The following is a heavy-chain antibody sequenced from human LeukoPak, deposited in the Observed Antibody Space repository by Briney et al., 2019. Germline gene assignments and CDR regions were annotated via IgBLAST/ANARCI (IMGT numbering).Heavy chain of an antibody. V-gene: IGHV1-69*04. CDR1: GGTFSSYA. Sequence: SVKVSCKASGGTFSSYAISWVRQAPGQGLEWMGRIIPIFGIANYAQKFQGRVTITADKSTSAAYMELSSLRSEDTAVYYCASSSQVGATTAFDYWGQGTLVTVSS. CDR2: IIPIFGIA. CDR3: ASSSQVGATTAFDY. J-gene: IGHJ4*02. D-gene: IGHD1-26*01.